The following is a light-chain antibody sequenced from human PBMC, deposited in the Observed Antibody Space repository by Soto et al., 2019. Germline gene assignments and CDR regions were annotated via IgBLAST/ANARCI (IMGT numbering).Light chain of an antibody. J-gene: IGLJ3*02. CDR1: SSDVGGYNY. CDR3: SSYSSSSNRE. Sequence: QSALTQPASVSGSPGQSITISCTGTSSDVGGYNYVSWYQQHPGKVPKLMIYGVSNRPSGVSNRFSGPKSDNTASLTISGRHAEDEADYYCSSYSSSSNREFGGGTKLTVL. V-gene: IGLV2-14*01. CDR2: GVS.